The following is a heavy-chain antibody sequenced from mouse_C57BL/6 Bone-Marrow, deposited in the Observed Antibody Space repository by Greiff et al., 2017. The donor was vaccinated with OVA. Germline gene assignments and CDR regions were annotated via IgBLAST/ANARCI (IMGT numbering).Heavy chain of an antibody. D-gene: IGHD1-1*01. CDR2: IDPANGNT. CDR1: GFTFKNTY. V-gene: IGHV14-3*01. Sequence: EVQLQQSVAELVRPGASVKLSCTASGFTFKNTYMPWVKQRPERGLEWIGRIDPANGNTKYAPKFQGKATITADTSSNTAYLQLSSLTSEDTAIYYCAREEGSSYYFDYWGQGTTLTVSS. J-gene: IGHJ2*01. CDR3: AREEGSSYYFDY.